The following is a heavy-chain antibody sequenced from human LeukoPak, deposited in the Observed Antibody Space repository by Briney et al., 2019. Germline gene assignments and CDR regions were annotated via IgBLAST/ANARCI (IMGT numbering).Heavy chain of an antibody. V-gene: IGHV1-69*05. J-gene: IGHJ3*02. D-gene: IGHD6-13*01. CDR1: GYTFTSYG. CDR3: ATHRGYSSSWYDAFDI. CDR2: IIPIFGTA. Sequence: ASVKVSCKASGYTFTSYGISWVRQAPGQGLEWMGGIIPIFGTANYAQKFQGRVTITTDESTSTAYMELSSLRSEDTAVYYCATHRGYSSSWYDAFDIWGQGTMVTVSS.